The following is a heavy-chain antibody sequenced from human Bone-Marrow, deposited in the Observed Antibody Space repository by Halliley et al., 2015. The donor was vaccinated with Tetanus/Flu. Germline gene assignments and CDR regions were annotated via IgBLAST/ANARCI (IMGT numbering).Heavy chain of an antibody. J-gene: IGHJ5*02. V-gene: IGHV4-59*11. CDR3: ARRHTGVSVYNWFDP. Sequence: TLSLTCTVSGGSIASRYWTWIRQPPGKGLEWIGHIYYSGSIEYNPSLKNRVTISIDTSRQQFSLQVTSVTAADTAVYYCARRHTGVSVYNWFDPWGQGTLVTVSS. CDR1: GGSIASRY. D-gene: IGHD7-27*01. CDR2: IYYSGSI.